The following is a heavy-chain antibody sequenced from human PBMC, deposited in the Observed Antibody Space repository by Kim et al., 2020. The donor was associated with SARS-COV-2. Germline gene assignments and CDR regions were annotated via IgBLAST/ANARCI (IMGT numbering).Heavy chain of an antibody. CDR3: ARSASDYKDFTY. CDR1: GFTFSTYW. D-gene: IGHD4-17*01. CDR2: INPDGRTT. J-gene: IGHJ4*02. V-gene: IGHV3-74*01. Sequence: GGSLRLSCAASGFTFSTYWMHWVRQAPGMRPVWVSRINPDGRTTTYPDSVQGRFTISRDNAKNTLYLDMSSLRADDTAMYYCARSASDYKDFTYWGRGTQVTVTS.